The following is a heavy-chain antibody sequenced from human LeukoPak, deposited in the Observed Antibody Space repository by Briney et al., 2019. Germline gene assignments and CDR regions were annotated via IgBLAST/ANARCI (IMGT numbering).Heavy chain of an antibody. V-gene: IGHV2-5*02. D-gene: IGHD5-12*01. Sequence: SGPTLVKPTQTLTLTCTFPGFSLSTSGVGVGWIRQPPGKALEWLALIYWDDDKRYSPSLKSRLTITKDTSKNQVVLTMTNMDPVDTATYYCARVNIVATIGGPFDYWGQGTLVTVSS. CDR1: GFSLSTSGVG. CDR3: ARVNIVATIGGPFDY. CDR2: IYWDDDK. J-gene: IGHJ4*02.